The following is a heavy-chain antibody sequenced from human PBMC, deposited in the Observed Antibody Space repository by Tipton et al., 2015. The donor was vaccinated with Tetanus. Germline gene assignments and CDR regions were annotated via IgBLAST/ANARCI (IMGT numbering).Heavy chain of an antibody. CDR3: ARERHLDY. D-gene: IGHD1-1*01. CDR2: INPNSGAT. J-gene: IGHJ4*02. V-gene: IGHV1-2*02. CDR1: GYTFTDYY. Sequence: QSGAEVKKPGASVKVSCKASGYTFTDYYMHWVRQAPGQGLEWMRWINPNSGATNYAQKFQGRVTMTRDTSISTAYMELSSLRSDDTAVYYCARERHLDYWGQGTLVTVSS.